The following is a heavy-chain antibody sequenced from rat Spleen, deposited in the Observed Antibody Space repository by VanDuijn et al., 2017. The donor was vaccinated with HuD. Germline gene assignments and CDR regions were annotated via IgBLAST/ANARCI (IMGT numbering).Heavy chain of an antibody. CDR2: IWTGGST. V-gene: IGHV2-43*01. CDR3: VRGSAFFDY. J-gene: IGHJ2*01. Sequence: QVQLKESGPGLVQPSQTLSLTCTVSGFSLTSYHVSWVRQPPGQGLEWMGVIWTGGSTAYNSLLKSRLSISRDTSKSQVFLKMNSLQTEDSAIYFCVRGSAFFDYWGQGVMVTVSS. CDR1: GFSLTSYH. D-gene: IGHD3-3*01.